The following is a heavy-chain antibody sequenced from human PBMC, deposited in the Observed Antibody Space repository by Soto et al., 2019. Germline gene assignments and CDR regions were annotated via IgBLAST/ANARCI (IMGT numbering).Heavy chain of an antibody. CDR1: GGSISSGGYY. V-gene: IGHV4-31*03. J-gene: IGHJ4*02. Sequence: PSETLSLTCTVSGGSISSGGYYWSWIRQHQGKGLEWIGYIYYSGSTYSNPYLKSRVTISVDTSKNQFSLKLGSVTAADTAVYYFVRAGMLTVYTGAVATRSDYYVEYWGQGALVTVSS. CDR3: VRAGMLTVYTGAVATRSDYYVEY. CDR2: IYYSGST. D-gene: IGHD5-12*01.